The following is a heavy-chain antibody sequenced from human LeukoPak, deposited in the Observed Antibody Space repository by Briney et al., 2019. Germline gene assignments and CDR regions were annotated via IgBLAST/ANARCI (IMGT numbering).Heavy chain of an antibody. D-gene: IGHD3-22*01. CDR1: GGSISSSSYY. J-gene: IGHJ4*02. V-gene: IGHV4-39*01. CDR2: IYYSGST. Sequence: SQTLSLTRTVSGGSISSSSYYWGWIRQPPGKGLEWIGSIYYSGSTYYNPSLKRRVTISVDTSKNQFSLKLSSVTAADTAVYYCARQPYYYDSSGYWFDYWGQGTLVTVSS. CDR3: ARQPYYYDSSGYWFDY.